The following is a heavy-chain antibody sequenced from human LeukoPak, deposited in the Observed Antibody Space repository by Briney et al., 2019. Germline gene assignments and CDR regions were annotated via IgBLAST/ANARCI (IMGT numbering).Heavy chain of an antibody. CDR1: GFTFSGYW. D-gene: IGHD2-15*01. CDR3: AGERGLGYCSGGTCYLPYDAFGI. CDR2: IKQDGSGK. J-gene: IGHJ3*02. Sequence: GGSLRLSCAASGFTFSGYWMSWVRQAPGKGLEWVANIKQDGSGKYYVDSVKGRFTISRDNAKNSLYLQMNSLRAEDTAVYYCAGERGLGYCSGGTCYLPYDAFGIWGQGTMVTVSS. V-gene: IGHV3-7*03.